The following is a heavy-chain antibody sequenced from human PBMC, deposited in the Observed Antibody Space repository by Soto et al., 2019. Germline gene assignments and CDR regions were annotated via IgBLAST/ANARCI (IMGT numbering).Heavy chain of an antibody. J-gene: IGHJ4*02. CDR1: GFTFSNYG. Sequence: GVSLRLSCAASGFTFSNYGMHWVRQAPGKGLEWVAVISYDGNNRYYGDSVKGRSTISRDNSKNTVYLQMNSLRVEDTAVYYCASTWSGYYYFDSWGQGPLVTDSS. CDR2: ISYDGNNR. V-gene: IGHV3-30*03. D-gene: IGHD3-3*01. CDR3: ASTWSGYYYFDS.